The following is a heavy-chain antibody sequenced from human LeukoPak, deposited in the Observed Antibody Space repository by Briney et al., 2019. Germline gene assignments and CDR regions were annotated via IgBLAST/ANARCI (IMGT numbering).Heavy chain of an antibody. V-gene: IGHV3-21*01. Sequence: KAGGSLRLSCAASGCTFSSYSMNWVRQAPGKGLEWVSSISSSSSYIYYADSVKGRFTISRDNAKNSLYLQMNSLRAEDTAVYYCAADRGVNDYGWGSCRYTENWGQGTLVTVSS. CDR2: ISSSSSYI. D-gene: IGHD3-16*02. CDR1: GCTFSSYS. CDR3: AADRGVNDYGWGSCRYTEN. J-gene: IGHJ4*02.